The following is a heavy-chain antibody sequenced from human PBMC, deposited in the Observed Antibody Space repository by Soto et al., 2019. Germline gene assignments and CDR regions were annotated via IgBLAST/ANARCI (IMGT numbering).Heavy chain of an antibody. V-gene: IGHV1-69*13. CDR3: ARDRGYGDPFDY. D-gene: IGHD4-17*01. Sequence: SVKVSCKASGGTFSSYAISWVRQAPGQGLEWMGGIIPIFGTANYAQKFQGRVTITADESTSTAYMELSSLRSEDTAVYYCARDRGYGDPFDYWGQGTLVTVSS. CDR1: GGTFSSYA. J-gene: IGHJ4*02. CDR2: IIPIFGTA.